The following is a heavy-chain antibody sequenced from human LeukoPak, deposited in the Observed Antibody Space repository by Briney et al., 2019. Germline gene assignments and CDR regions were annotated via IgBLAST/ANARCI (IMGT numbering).Heavy chain of an antibody. V-gene: IGHV3-7*01. D-gene: IGHD1-26*01. CDR2: IKQDGSEK. Sequence: GGSLRLSCAASGSTFSNAWMSWVRQAPGKGLEWVANIKQDGSEKYYVDSVKGRFTISRDNAKNSLYLQMNSLRAEDTAVYYCAKGIVGAKYAEYFQHWGQGTLVTVSS. CDR3: AKGIVGAKYAEYFQH. CDR1: GSTFSNAW. J-gene: IGHJ1*01.